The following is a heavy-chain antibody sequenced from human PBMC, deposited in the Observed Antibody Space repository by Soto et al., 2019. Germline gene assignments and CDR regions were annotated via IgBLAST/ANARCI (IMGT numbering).Heavy chain of an antibody. V-gene: IGHV4-39*01. CDR3: TTVASTHFDS. J-gene: IGHJ4*02. Sequence: QVQLQESGPGLLKPSENLSLTCTVSGGSISSPSYNWGWVRQPPGKGPEWIGSFFYGGRTHYIPSLKSRLAISVDTARSQVSLILTSVTAADTAVYYCTTVASTHFDSWGQGALVTVSS. CDR2: FFYGGRT. D-gene: IGHD4-17*01. CDR1: GGSISSPSYN.